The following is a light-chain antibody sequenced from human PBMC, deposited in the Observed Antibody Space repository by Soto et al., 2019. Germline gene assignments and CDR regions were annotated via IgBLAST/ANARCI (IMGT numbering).Light chain of an antibody. J-gene: IGLJ3*02. V-gene: IGLV2-14*01. CDR1: SSDVGGYNY. CDR2: DVS. CDR3: SSYTSSSTLPNWV. Sequence: QSALTQPASVSGSPGQSITISCTGTSSDVGGYNYVSWYQQHPGKAPKLMIYDVSNRPSGVSNRFSGSKSGNTASLTISGLQAVDEADYYCSSYTSSSTLPNWVFGGGTKLTVL.